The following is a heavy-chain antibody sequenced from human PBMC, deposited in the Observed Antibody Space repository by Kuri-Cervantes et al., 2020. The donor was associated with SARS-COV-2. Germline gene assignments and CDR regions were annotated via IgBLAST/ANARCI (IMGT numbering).Heavy chain of an antibody. CDR1: GYSISSGYY. Sequence: GSLRLSCAVSGYSISSGYYWGWIRQPPGKGLEWIGSIYHSGSTYYDPSLKSRVTISVDTSKNQFSLKLSSVTAADTAVYYCARGSHYGSGSSNEDFDYWGQGTLVTVSS. V-gene: IGHV4-38-2*01. CDR2: IYHSGST. J-gene: IGHJ4*02. CDR3: ARGSHYGSGSSNEDFDY. D-gene: IGHD3-10*01.